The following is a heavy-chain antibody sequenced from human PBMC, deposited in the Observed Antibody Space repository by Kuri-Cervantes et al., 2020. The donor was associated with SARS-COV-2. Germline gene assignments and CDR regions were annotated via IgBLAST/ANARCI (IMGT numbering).Heavy chain of an antibody. CDR2: ISGSGANT. J-gene: IGHJ3*02. Sequence: GGSLRLSCAASGFTFSSFPMSSVRQAPGKGLEWVSGISGSGANTYYADSVKGRFTISRDNAKNSLYLQMNSLSAEDTAVYYCARDSITMVQGVTSDAFDIWGQGTMVTVSS. CDR1: GFTFSSFP. V-gene: IGHV3-23*01. CDR3: ARDSITMVQGVTSDAFDI. D-gene: IGHD3-10*01.